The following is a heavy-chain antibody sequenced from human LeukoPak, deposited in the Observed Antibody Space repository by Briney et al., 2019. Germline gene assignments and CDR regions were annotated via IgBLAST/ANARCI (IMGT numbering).Heavy chain of an antibody. Sequence: GGSLRPSCAASELTLSDNYMSWIRQAPGRGLEWVSFIYSGGSTYYADSVRGRFIISRDTSKNTLYLQMNSLRAEDTAVYYCARDLKGQYQDAFDIWGQGTMVTVSS. CDR2: IYSGGST. CDR1: ELTLSDNY. V-gene: IGHV3-53*01. CDR3: ARDLKGQYQDAFDI. J-gene: IGHJ3*02. D-gene: IGHD2-2*01.